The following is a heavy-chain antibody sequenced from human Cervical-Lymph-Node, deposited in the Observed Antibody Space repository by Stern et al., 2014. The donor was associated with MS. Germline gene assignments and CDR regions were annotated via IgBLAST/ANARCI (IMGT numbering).Heavy chain of an antibody. Sequence: QVQLQESGPGLVKPSQTLSLTCTVSGGSISSGSYYWSWIRQPAGKGLEWIGRIYTSGSTNYNPSLKSRVTISVDTSKNQFSLKRSSVTAADTAVYYCARDHYDFWSGSNWFDPWGQGTLVTVSS. V-gene: IGHV4-61*02. CDR3: ARDHYDFWSGSNWFDP. J-gene: IGHJ5*02. D-gene: IGHD3-3*01. CDR2: IYTSGST. CDR1: GGSISSGSYY.